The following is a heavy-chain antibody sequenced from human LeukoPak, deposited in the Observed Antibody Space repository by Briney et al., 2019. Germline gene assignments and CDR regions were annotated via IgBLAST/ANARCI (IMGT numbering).Heavy chain of an antibody. J-gene: IGHJ3*02. Sequence: GRSLRLSCAASGFIFSKYAMHWVRQTPGKGLEWVAAIWNDGSDENYADSVKGRFTISSDNSKNTLYLQMNSLRAEDTAVYYCAFEIGRSQGAFDIWGQGTMIIVS. CDR1: GFIFSKYA. CDR2: IWNDGSDE. V-gene: IGHV3-33*01. D-gene: IGHD1-26*01. CDR3: AFEIGRSQGAFDI.